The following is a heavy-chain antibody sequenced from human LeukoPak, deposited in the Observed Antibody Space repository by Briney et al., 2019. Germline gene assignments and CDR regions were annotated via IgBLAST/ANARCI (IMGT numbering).Heavy chain of an antibody. D-gene: IGHD2-2*01. CDR2: IYYSGST. Sequence: SETLSLTCSVSGDPAIITSYYWGWTRHPPGKGLGGMGLIYYSGSTNYNPSLKSRVTISGDTSKNQFSLKLSSVTAADTAVYYCARLRLEYQLLGPYYFDYWGQGTLVTVSS. V-gene: IGHV4-61*01. CDR3: ARLRLEYQLLGPYYFDY. J-gene: IGHJ4*02. CDR1: GDPAIITSYY.